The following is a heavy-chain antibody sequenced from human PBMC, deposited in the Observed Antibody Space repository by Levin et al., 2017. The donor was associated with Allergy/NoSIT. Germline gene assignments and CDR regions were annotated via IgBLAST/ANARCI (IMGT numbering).Heavy chain of an antibody. D-gene: IGHD3-10*01. Sequence: RASVKVSCKASNYIFTNYGFNWVRQAPGQGLEWMGWISAYNGSTKYAQKVQGRVTMTTDTSGSTAYMELRSLRSDDTAVYFCARSPCCYFDAFDLWGQGTMVTVSS. CDR1: NYIFTNYG. J-gene: IGHJ3*01. V-gene: IGHV1-18*01. CDR2: ISAYNGST. CDR3: ARSPCCYFDAFDL.